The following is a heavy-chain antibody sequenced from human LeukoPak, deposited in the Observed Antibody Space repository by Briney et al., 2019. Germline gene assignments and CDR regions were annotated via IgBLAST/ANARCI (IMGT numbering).Heavy chain of an antibody. CDR3: ARKGGGQLVNTRRWFDP. Sequence: ASETLSLTCGVYGGSYSDYYWSWIRQPPGKGLEWIGEINHSGITIYNPSLKSRVTISLDTSKNQFSLKLSSVTAADTAVYYCARKGGGQLVNTRRWFDPWGQGTLVTVSS. V-gene: IGHV4-34*01. CDR2: INHSGIT. J-gene: IGHJ5*02. CDR1: GGSYSDYY. D-gene: IGHD6-6*01.